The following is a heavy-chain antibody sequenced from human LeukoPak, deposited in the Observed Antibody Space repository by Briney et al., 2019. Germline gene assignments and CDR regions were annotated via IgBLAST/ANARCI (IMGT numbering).Heavy chain of an antibody. CDR3: ARGARQLLMIQTRPGDY. CDR1: GFTFSSYA. D-gene: IGHD6-6*01. V-gene: IGHV3-30*04. CDR2: ISYDGSNK. J-gene: IGHJ4*02. Sequence: QSGGSLRLSCAASGFTFSSYAMHWVRQAPGKGLEWVAVISYDGSNKYYADSVKGRFTISRDNSKNTLYLQMNSLRAEDTAVYYCARGARQLLMIQTRPGDYWGQGTLVTVSS.